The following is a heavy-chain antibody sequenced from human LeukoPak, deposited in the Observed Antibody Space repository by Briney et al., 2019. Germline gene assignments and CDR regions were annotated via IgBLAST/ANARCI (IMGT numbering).Heavy chain of an antibody. J-gene: IGHJ3*02. CDR1: GFTVSSNY. D-gene: IGHD3-10*01. Sequence: GGSLRLSCAASGFTVSSNYMSWVRQAPGKGLEWVSVIYSGGSTYYADSEKGRFTISRDNSKNTLYLQMNSLRAEDTAVYYCASSQLLWFGEPKDDAFDIWGQGTMVTVSS. CDR2: IYSGGST. V-gene: IGHV3-53*01. CDR3: ASSQLLWFGEPKDDAFDI.